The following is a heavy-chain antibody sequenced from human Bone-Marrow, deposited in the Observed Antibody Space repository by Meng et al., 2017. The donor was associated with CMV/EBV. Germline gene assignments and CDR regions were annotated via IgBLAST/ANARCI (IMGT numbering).Heavy chain of an antibody. D-gene: IGHD3-10*01. J-gene: IGHJ4*02. CDR3: ARGKSVNGNAAGS. V-gene: IGHV3-7*01. CDR1: GFIFSNYW. Sequence: GGSLRLSCVTSGFIFSNYWMTWVRQAPGKGLEWVANIKLDGSATHYVDSVKGRFTISRDNAKNSLYLQMDSLRAEDTAVYYCARGKSVNGNAAGSWGQGTLVTVSS. CDR2: IKLDGSAT.